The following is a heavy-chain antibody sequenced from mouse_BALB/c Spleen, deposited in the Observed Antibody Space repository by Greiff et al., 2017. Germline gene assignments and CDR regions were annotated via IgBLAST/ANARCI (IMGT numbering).Heavy chain of an antibody. Sequence: VKLQESGPGLVQPSQSLSITCTVSGFSLTSYGVHWVRQSPGKGLEWLGVIWSGGSTDYNAAFISRLSISKDNSKSQVFFKMNSLQANDTAIYYCARKYYYGTPDYAMDYWGQGTSVTVSS. CDR1: GFSLTSYG. V-gene: IGHV2-2*02. CDR2: IWSGGST. D-gene: IGHD1-1*01. CDR3: ARKYYYGTPDYAMDY. J-gene: IGHJ4*01.